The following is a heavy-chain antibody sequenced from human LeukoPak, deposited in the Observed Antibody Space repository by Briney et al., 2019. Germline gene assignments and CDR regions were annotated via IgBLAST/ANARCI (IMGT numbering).Heavy chain of an antibody. V-gene: IGHV4-31*03. J-gene: IGHJ3*02. Sequence: SETLSLTCTVSGGSISSSSYYWGWTRQPPGKGLEWIGYIYYSGSTYYNPSLKSRVTISVDTSKNQFSLKLSSVTAADTAVYYCARDPRLRGDAFDIWGQGTMDTVSS. CDR1: GGSISSSSYY. D-gene: IGHD5-12*01. CDR3: ARDPRLRGDAFDI. CDR2: IYYSGST.